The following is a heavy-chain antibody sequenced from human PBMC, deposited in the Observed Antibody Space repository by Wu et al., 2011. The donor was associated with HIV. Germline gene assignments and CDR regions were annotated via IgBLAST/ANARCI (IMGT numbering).Heavy chain of an antibody. Sequence: QVQLVQSGAEVKQPGASVKVSCKASGYTFSGYYMHWVRQAPGQGLEWMGWINANSGDTKYAQKFQGRVTMTGDTSISTAYMELTSLRSDDTAVYYCARPDCGGDCYPRDYWGQGTPVTVSS. CDR2: INANSGDT. CDR3: ARPDCGGDCYPRDY. V-gene: IGHV1-2*02. CDR1: GYTFSGYY. J-gene: IGHJ4*02. D-gene: IGHD2-21*01.